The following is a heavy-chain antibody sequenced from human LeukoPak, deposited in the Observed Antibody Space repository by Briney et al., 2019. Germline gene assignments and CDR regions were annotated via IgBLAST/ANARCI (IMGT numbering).Heavy chain of an antibody. CDR1: GGSVSSGTYY. V-gene: IGHV4-61*01. J-gene: IGHJ4*02. Sequence: SETLSLTCTVSGGSVSSGTYYWSWIRQPPGKGLEWIGYIYYSGSTNYNPSLKSRVTISVDKSKNQFSLKLSSVTAADTAVYYCARSYCGGDCYYYYFDYWGQGTLVTVSS. CDR2: IYYSGST. D-gene: IGHD2-21*02. CDR3: ARSYCGGDCYYYYFDY.